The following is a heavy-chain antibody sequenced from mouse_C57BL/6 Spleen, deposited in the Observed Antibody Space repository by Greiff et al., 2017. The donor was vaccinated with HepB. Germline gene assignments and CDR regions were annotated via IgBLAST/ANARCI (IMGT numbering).Heavy chain of an antibody. CDR2: ISYDGSN. V-gene: IGHV3-6*01. J-gene: IGHJ2*01. Sequence: EVKLQESGPGLVKPSQSLSLTCSVTGYSITSGYYWNWIRQFPGNKLEWMGYISYDGSNNYNPSLKNRISITRDTSKNQFFLKLNSVTTEDTATYYCARERSYGSSLDYWGQGTTLTVSS. CDR3: ARERSYGSSLDY. D-gene: IGHD1-1*01. CDR1: GYSITSGYY.